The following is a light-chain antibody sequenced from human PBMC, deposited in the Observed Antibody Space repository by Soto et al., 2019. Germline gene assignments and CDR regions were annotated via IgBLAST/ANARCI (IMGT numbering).Light chain of an antibody. V-gene: IGLV6-57*04. CDR1: SGSIASKY. CDR3: QSYDSTNYV. CDR2: GDD. J-gene: IGLJ1*01. Sequence: NFMLTQPHSVSESPGKTVTISCTPSSGSIASKYVQWYQQRPGSAPTIVIYGDDRRPSGVPDRFSGSIDGSSNSASLTISGLKTEDEPDYYCQSYDSTNYVFGSGTKVTVL.